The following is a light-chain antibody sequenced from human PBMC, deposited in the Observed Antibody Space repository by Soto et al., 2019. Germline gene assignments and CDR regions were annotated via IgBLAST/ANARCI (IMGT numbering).Light chain of an antibody. CDR1: QSVSSSD. CDR2: GAS. J-gene: IGKJ1*01. Sequence: EIVLTQSPGTLSLSPGERATLSCRASQSVSSSDLAWYQQKPGQAPRLLIYGASSRATGIPDRFSGSGSGTDFTLTISRREPEDFAVYYCQQYGSSPGTFGQGTKVEIK. V-gene: IGKV3-20*01. CDR3: QQYGSSPGT.